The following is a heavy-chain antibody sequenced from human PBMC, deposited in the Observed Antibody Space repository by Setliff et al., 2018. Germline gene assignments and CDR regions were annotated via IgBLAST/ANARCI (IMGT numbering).Heavy chain of an antibody. CDR3: ARAAGYSSSWYHYYYGMDV. V-gene: IGHV4-39*01. Sequence: PSETLSLTCTVSGGSISSSRYYWGWIRQPPGKGLEWIGSINYSGSTYYNPSLKSRVTISVETSKNQFSLKLSSVTAADTAVYYCARAAGYSSSWYHYYYGMDVWAKGPRSPSP. CDR2: INYSGST. D-gene: IGHD6-13*01. CDR1: GGSISSSRYY. J-gene: IGHJ6*02.